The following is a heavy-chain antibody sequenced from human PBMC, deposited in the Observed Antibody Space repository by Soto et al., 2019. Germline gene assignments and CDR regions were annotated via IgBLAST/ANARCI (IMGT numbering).Heavy chain of an antibody. V-gene: IGHV3-48*01. J-gene: IGHJ4*02. CDR3: AKDGGYSYGPYDY. CDR1: GFTFGSYS. D-gene: IGHD5-18*01. Sequence: EVQLVASGGGLVQPGGSLRLSCAASGFTFGSYSMNWVRQAPGKGLEWVSYISSSSSTTYYAASVEGRFTISRDNAKHSLYLQMNSLRAEDTAVYDCAKDGGYSYGPYDYWGQGTLVTFSA. CDR2: ISSSSSTT.